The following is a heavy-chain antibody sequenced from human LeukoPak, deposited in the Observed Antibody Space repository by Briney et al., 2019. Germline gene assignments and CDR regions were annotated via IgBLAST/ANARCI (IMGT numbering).Heavy chain of an antibody. CDR2: IYYTGST. J-gene: IGHJ2*01. CDR3: ARVYYSSSYDYWYFDL. CDR1: GGSISSSGYY. Sequence: KPSETLSLTCTVSGGSISSSGYYWGWIRQPPGKGLEWIGSIYYTGSTYYNPSLKSRVTISIDTSKNLFSLKLSSVTAADTAVYYCARVYYSSSYDYWYFDLWGRGTLVTVSS. D-gene: IGHD6-13*01. V-gene: IGHV4-39*07.